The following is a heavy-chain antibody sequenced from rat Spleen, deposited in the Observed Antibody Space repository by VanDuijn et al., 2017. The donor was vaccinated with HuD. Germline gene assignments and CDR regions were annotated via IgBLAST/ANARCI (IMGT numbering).Heavy chain of an antibody. V-gene: IGHV5-31*01. J-gene: IGHJ2*01. CDR3: ARSPEGVYGYNSHYFDY. D-gene: IGHD1-9*01. CDR1: GFTFNKSW. CDR2: INDNGGST. Sequence: EVQLVESGGGLVQPGRSLKLSCVASGFTFNKSWMTWIRQAPGKGLEWIASINDNGGSTFYPDSVKDRFTISRDNAKSTLYLQMNSLRSEDTATYYCARSPEGVYGYNSHYFDYWGQGVMVTVSS.